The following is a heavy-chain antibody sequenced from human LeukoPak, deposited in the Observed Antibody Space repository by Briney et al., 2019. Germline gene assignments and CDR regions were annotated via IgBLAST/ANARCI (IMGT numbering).Heavy chain of an antibody. CDR1: GFTLRRYG. V-gene: IGHV3-30*19. CDR2: IAHDGVNK. CDR3: ARDWGASGWYNWFDP. Sequence: GGSLRLSCATSGFTLRRYGMRWVRQAPGKGLEGVAVIAHDGVNKYYTDSVKGRFTISRENSRNTLYLQMNSLRPEDTAVYYCARDWGASGWYNWFDPWGQGTLVTASS. D-gene: IGHD6-19*01. J-gene: IGHJ5*02.